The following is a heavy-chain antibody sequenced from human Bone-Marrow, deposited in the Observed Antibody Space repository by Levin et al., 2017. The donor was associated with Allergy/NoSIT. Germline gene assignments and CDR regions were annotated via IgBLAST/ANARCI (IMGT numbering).Heavy chain of an antibody. CDR2: IKSTSDGGTT. J-gene: IGHJ4*02. Sequence: LSLTCAASGFTFTDAWMNWVRQAPGKGLEWIGRIKSTSDGGTTDYAAPVKGRFTISRDDSESTVHLLMNSLKIEDTAIYSCTTLGSSRKFDYWGQGALVTVSS. V-gene: IGHV3-15*01. D-gene: IGHD3-10*01. CDR3: TTLGSSRKFDY. CDR1: GFTFTDAW.